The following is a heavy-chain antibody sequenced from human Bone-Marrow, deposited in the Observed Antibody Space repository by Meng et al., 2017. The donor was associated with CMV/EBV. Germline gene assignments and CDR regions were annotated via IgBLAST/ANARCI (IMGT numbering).Heavy chain of an antibody. V-gene: IGHV3-30*02. CDR2: IQYDGSNK. Sequence: GESLKISCAASGFTFSSYWMHWVRQAPGKGLEWVSFIQYDGSNKYYADSVKGRFTISRDNSKNTLYLQMNSLRAEDTAMYYCAKDQSTFYAYFDYWGQGALVPVSS. J-gene: IGHJ4*02. CDR3: AKDQSTFYAYFDY. CDR1: GFTFSSYW. D-gene: IGHD3-16*01.